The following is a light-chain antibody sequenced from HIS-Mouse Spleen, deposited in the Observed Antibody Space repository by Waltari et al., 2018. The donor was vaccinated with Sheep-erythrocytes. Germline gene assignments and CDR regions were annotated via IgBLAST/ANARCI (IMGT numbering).Light chain of an antibody. CDR2: EGS. Sequence: QSALTQPASVSGSPGQSITISCTGTSRVFGSFNLFSWYQQHPGKAPKLMIYEGSKRPSGVSNRFSGSKSGNTASLTISGLQAEDEADYYCCSYAGSSTWVFGGGTKLTVL. CDR3: CSYAGSSTWV. J-gene: IGLJ3*02. V-gene: IGLV2-23*01. CDR1: SRVFGSFNL.